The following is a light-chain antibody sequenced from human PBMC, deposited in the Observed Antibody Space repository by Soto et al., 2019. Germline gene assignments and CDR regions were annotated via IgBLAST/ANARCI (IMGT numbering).Light chain of an antibody. CDR1: QDINSW. V-gene: IGKV1D-16*01. CDR2: VAS. CDR3: QQYNICPLT. Sequence: DVQMTQSPSSLSASVGDRVTITCRASQDINSWLAWYQQKPGKAPKSLIYVASSLQTGVPLRFSGSGSGTVFTLTISSLQPEDSATYYCQQYNICPLTFGGGTKVEIK. J-gene: IGKJ4*01.